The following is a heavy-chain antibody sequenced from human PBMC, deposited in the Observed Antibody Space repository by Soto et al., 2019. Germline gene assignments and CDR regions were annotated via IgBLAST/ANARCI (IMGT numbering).Heavy chain of an antibody. CDR2: VFYTGTT. D-gene: IGHD3-10*01. J-gene: IGHJ5*02. Sequence: PSETLSLTCTVSGVSISDYYWSWIRQAPGRGVEGIGYVFYTGTTSYNPSLKSRATISVYTARNQFSLRLTSVTAADTAVYYCAGERGVWFGDLFPHGWFDTRGQGTLVT. CDR3: AGERGVWFGDLFPHGWFDT. CDR1: GVSISDYY. V-gene: IGHV4-59*01.